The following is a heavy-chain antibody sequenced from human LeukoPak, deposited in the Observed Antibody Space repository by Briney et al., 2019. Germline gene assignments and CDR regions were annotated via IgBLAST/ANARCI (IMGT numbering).Heavy chain of an antibody. CDR1: GGTFSSYA. CDR2: IIPIFGTA. Sequence: GASVKVSCKASGGTFSSYAISWVRQAPGQGLEWMGGIIPIFGTANYAQKFQGRVTITTDESTSTAYMELSSLRSEDTAVYYCAAGEGYDFWSGYYPPWFDPWGQGTLVTVSS. D-gene: IGHD3-3*01. V-gene: IGHV1-69*05. CDR3: AAGEGYDFWSGYYPPWFDP. J-gene: IGHJ5*02.